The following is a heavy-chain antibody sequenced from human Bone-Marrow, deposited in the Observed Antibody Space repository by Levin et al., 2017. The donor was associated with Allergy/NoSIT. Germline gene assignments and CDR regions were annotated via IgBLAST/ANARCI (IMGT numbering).Heavy chain of an antibody. Sequence: ASVKVSCAASGFTVSSNSMSWVRQTPGKGLEWLSVMYSGGRTYYADSVKGRFTISRDNSKNTVHLQMNGLRAEDTAVYYCARSQQATVTAPDFWGQGTLVTVSS. CDR1: GFTVSSNS. CDR2: MYSGGRT. CDR3: ARSQQATVTAPDF. D-gene: IGHD4-17*01. J-gene: IGHJ4*02. V-gene: IGHV3-53*01.